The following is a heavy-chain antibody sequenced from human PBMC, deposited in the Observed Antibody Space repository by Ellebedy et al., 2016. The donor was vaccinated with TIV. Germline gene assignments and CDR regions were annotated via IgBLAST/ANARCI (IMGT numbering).Heavy chain of an antibody. D-gene: IGHD3-22*01. Sequence: ASVKVSXKASRYTFTSYYMHWVRQAPGQGLEWMGIINPSGGSTSYAQKFQGRVTMTRDTSTSTVYMELSSLRSEDTAVYYCARMPYYYDSSGLDAFDIWGQGTMVTVSS. V-gene: IGHV1-46*01. J-gene: IGHJ3*02. CDR3: ARMPYYYDSSGLDAFDI. CDR2: INPSGGST. CDR1: RYTFTSYY.